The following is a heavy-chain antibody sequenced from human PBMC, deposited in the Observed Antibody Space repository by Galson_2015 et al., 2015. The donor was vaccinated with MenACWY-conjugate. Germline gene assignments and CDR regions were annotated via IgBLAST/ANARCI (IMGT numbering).Heavy chain of an antibody. CDR3: AHRSGYSYSSLYHYYYGMDV. CDR1: GFSLDTLEMG. V-gene: IGHV2-5*02. D-gene: IGHD5-12*01. CDR2: IFWDDDK. J-gene: IGHJ6*02. Sequence: PALVKPTQTLTLTCTFSGFSLDTLEMGVGWIRQPPGKALEWLALIFWDDDKRYSPSLKSRLTITKDTSKDQVVLTMTNMDPADTATYYCAHRSGYSYSSLYHYYYGMDVWGQGTRVTVSS.